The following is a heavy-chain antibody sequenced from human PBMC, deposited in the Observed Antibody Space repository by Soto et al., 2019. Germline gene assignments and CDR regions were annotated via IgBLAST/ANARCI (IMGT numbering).Heavy chain of an antibody. Sequence: ETLSLTCPGSGGSISNFYWSWIRQPPGKGLEWIGYISYSGNTNYNPSLKSRVSISVDTSKNQLSLNLTSVTAADTAVYYCARAPMVLSRSYFDSWGQGTQVTVYS. D-gene: IGHD2-8*01. J-gene: IGHJ4*02. CDR3: ARAPMVLSRSYFDS. CDR2: ISYSGNT. CDR1: GGSISNFY. V-gene: IGHV4-59*01.